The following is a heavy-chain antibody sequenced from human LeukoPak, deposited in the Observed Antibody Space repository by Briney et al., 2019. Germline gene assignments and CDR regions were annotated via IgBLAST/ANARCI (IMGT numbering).Heavy chain of an antibody. CDR3: AQSYSNSRSASYFDY. V-gene: IGHV1-2*02. D-gene: IGHD3-3*01. CDR1: GYTFTGYY. CDR2: INPNSGGT. J-gene: IGHJ4*02. Sequence: GASVKVSCKASGYTFTGYYMHCVRQAPGQGLEWMGWINPNSGGTNYAQKFQCRVTMTRDTSISTAYMELSRLLSDDTALYYCAQSYSNSRSASYFDYWGQGTLVTVSS.